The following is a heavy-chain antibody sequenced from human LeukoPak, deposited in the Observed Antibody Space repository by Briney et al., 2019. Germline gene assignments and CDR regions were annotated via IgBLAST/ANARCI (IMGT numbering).Heavy chain of an antibody. Sequence: SETLSLTCTVSGGSISTYYWSCIRQPPGKGLEWIGYIYHTGSTNYNPSLKSRVTISVDTSKNQFSLKLSSVTAADTAVYYCARFTYFGTDCLYLNYWSQGTLVAVSS. CDR3: ARFTYFGTDCLYLNY. D-gene: IGHD2-21*02. J-gene: IGHJ4*02. V-gene: IGHV4-59*01. CDR1: GGSISTYY. CDR2: IYHTGST.